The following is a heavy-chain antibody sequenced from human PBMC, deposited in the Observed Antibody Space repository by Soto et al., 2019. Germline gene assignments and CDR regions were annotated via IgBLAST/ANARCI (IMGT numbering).Heavy chain of an antibody. J-gene: IGHJ6*02. CDR1: GFTVSNNY. Sequence: PGGSLRLSCAASGFTVSNNYMSWVRQAPGKGLEWVSVIYSGDTTYYADSVKGRFTTSRDNSKNTLYLQMNSLRAEDTAVYYCARDLRTLYGMDVWDQGTTVTVSS. CDR3: ARDLRTLYGMDV. CDR2: IYSGDTT. V-gene: IGHV3-53*01.